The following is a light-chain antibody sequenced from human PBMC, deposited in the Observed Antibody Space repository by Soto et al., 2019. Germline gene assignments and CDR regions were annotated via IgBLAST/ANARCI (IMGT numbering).Light chain of an antibody. CDR3: QTWGTGIPVV. J-gene: IGLJ7*01. V-gene: IGLV4-69*01. CDR1: SGHISNA. CDR2: VNSDGSH. Sequence: QAVVTQSPSASASLGASVKLTCTLSSGHISNAIAWHQQKPEKGPGFLMNVNSDGSHIKGDGIPDRFSGSSSGAERYLIISSLQSEDEADYYCQTWGTGIPVVFGGGTQLTVL.